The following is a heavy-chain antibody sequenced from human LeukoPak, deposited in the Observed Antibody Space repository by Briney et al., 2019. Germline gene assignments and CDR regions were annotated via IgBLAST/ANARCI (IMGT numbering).Heavy chain of an antibody. CDR3: VIDAFDI. CDR1: GYSFTSYW. D-gene: IGHD3-10*01. J-gene: IGHJ3*02. V-gene: IGHV5-10-1*01. Sequence: ESLKISCKGSGYSFTSYWISWVRQMPGKGLEWMGRIDPSNYYTNFSPSFQGHVTISADKSISTAYLQWSSLKASDTAMYYCVIDAFDIWGQGTMVTVSS. CDR2: IDPSNYYT.